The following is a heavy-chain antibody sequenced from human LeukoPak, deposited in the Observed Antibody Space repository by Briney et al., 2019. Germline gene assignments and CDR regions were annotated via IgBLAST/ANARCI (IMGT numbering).Heavy chain of an antibody. CDR2: INHSGST. D-gene: IGHD5-18*01. CDR1: GGSFSGYY. CDR3: ARGQLIKRGYSYGAYYFDY. V-gene: IGHV4-34*01. Sequence: SETLSLTCAVYGGSFSGYYWSWIRRPPGKGLEWIGVINHSGSTNYNPSLKSRVTISVDTSKNQFSLKLSSVTAADTAVYYCARGQLIKRGYSYGAYYFDYWGQGTLVTVSS. J-gene: IGHJ4*02.